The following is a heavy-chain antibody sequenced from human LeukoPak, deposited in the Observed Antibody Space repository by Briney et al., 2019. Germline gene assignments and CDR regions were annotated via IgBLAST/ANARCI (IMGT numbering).Heavy chain of an antibody. J-gene: IGHJ6*02. CDR3: GRDRWAVAATGDHYYYGMDV. CDR2: IKLDGSEK. CDR1: GFPFSTYW. D-gene: IGHD6-19*01. Sequence: GEPLRLSCAASGFPFSTYWMNWVRQAPGKGLEWVANIKLDGSEKNYVDSVKGRFTISRDNAKNSLYLHMNSLTVEDTAIYYCGRDRWAVAATGDHYYYGMDVWGQGTTVTVSS. V-gene: IGHV3-7*03.